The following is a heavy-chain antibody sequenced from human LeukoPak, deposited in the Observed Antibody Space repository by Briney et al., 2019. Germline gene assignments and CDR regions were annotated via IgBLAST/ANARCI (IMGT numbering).Heavy chain of an antibody. CDR1: GFTVSSNY. J-gene: IGHJ5*01. V-gene: IGHV3-53*01. CDR2: IYSGGST. CDR3: AREGDLMGATMDS. Sequence: GGSLRLSCAASGFTVSSNYMSWVRQAPGKGLEWVSVIYSGGSTYYADSVKGRFTISRDNSKNTLYLQMNRLRAEDTAVYYCAREGDLMGATMDSWGQGTLVIISS. D-gene: IGHD3-16*01.